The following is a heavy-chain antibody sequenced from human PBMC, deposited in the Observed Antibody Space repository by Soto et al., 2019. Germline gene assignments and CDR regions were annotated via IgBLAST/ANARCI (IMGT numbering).Heavy chain of an antibody. V-gene: IGHV1-69*13. J-gene: IGHJ6*02. CDR2: IIPIFGTA. Sequence: SVKVSCKASGCTFSSYAISWVRQAPGQGLEWMGGIIPIFGTANYAQKFQGRVTITADESTSTAYMELSSLRSEDTAVYYCARVGPVEGSYYGMVVWGQGTTVTVSS. D-gene: IGHD1-26*01. CDR3: ARVGPVEGSYYGMVV. CDR1: GCTFSSYA.